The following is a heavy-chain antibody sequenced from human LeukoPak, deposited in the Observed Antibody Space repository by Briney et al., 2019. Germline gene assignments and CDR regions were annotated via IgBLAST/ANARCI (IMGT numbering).Heavy chain of an antibody. CDR3: ARVWCSGGSCYSGWFDP. CDR2: IYYSGST. Sequence: PSETLSLTCTVSGGSISSYYWSWIRQPPGKGLEWIGYIYYSGSTNYNPSLKSRVTISVDTSKNQFSLKLSSVTAADTAVYYCARVWCSGGSCYSGWFDPWGQGTLVTVSS. CDR1: GGSISSYY. J-gene: IGHJ5*02. D-gene: IGHD2-15*01. V-gene: IGHV4-59*01.